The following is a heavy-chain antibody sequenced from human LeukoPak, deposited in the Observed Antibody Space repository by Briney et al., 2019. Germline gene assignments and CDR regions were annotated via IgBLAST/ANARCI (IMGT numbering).Heavy chain of an antibody. CDR2: ISAYNGNT. J-gene: IGHJ3*02. CDR3: ARMRHYYDRSSRFGAFDI. Sequence: AASVKVSCKASGYTFTSYGISWVRQAPGQGLEWMGWISAYNGNTNYAQKLQGRVTMTTDTSTSTAYMELRSLRSDDTAVYYCARMRHYYDRSSRFGAFDIWGQGTMVTVSS. D-gene: IGHD3-22*01. CDR1: GYTFTSYG. V-gene: IGHV1-18*01.